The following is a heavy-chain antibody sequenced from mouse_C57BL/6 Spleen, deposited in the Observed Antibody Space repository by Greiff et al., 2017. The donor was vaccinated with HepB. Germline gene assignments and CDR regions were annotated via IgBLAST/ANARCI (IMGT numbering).Heavy chain of an antibody. D-gene: IGHD1-1*01. Sequence: VQLKESGAELVKPGASVKLSCTASGFNIKDYYMHWVKQRTEQGLEWIGRIDPEDGETKYAPKFQGKATITADTSSNTAYLQLSSLTSEDTAVYYWARYYDYGSSPRWYFDVWGTGTTVTVSS. CDR1: GFNIKDYY. CDR2: IDPEDGET. J-gene: IGHJ1*03. V-gene: IGHV14-2*01. CDR3: ARYYDYGSSPRWYFDV.